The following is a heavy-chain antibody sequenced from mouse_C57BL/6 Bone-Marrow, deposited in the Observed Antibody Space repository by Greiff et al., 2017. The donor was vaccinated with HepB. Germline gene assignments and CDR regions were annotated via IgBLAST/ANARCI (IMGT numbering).Heavy chain of an antibody. D-gene: IGHD2-2*01. CDR3: ARPVLLWFPFDY. CDR1: GFTFSSYG. CDR2: ISSGGSYT. Sequence: EVKLMESGGDLVKPGGSLKLSCAASGFTFSSYGMSWVRQTPDKRLEWVATISSGGSYTYYPDSVKGRFTISRDNAKNTLYLQMSSLKSEDTAMYYCARPVLLWFPFDYWGQGTTLTVSS. V-gene: IGHV5-6*01. J-gene: IGHJ2*01.